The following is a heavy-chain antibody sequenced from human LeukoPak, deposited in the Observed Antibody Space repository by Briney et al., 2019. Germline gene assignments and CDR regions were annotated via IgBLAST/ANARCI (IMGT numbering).Heavy chain of an antibody. CDR2: AYYTGDI. D-gene: IGHD6-19*01. Sequence: SETLSLTCTVSGGSVASTGRYWGWIRQPPGKVLEWIGSAYYTGDIYSPPSLKSRLTISVDTSKNQLALTIRSVTAADTAVYYCGRHVSNGWDYPYGLDVWGRGTTVTVSS. CDR3: GRHVSNGWDYPYGLDV. J-gene: IGHJ6*02. V-gene: IGHV4-39*01. CDR1: GGSVASTGRY.